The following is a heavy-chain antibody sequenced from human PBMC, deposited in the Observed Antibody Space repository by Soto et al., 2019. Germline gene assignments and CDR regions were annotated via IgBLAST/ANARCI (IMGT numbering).Heavy chain of an antibody. CDR1: GGTFSSYA. CDR3: ARGAAAGRYNWFDP. Sequence: QVQLVQSGAEVKKPGSSVKVSCKASGGTFSSYAISWVRQAPGQGLEWMGGIIPIFGTANYAQKFQGRVTITADESTSPAYMELSSLRSEDTAVYYCARGAAAGRYNWFDPWGQGTLVTVSS. J-gene: IGHJ5*02. D-gene: IGHD6-13*01. V-gene: IGHV1-69*01. CDR2: IIPIFGTA.